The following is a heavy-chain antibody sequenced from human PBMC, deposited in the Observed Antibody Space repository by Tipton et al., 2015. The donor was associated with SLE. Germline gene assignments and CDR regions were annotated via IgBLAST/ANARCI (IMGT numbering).Heavy chain of an antibody. V-gene: IGHV3-23*01. CDR2: ISGSGGST. CDR3: AKDSMVGDGMDV. CDR1: GFTFSSYA. J-gene: IGHJ6*02. Sequence: SLRLSCAASGFTFSSYAMSWVRQAPGKGLEWVSAISGSGGSTYYADSVKGRFTISRDNSKNTLYLQMNSLRAEDTAVYYCAKDSMVGDGMDVWGQGTTVTVSS. D-gene: IGHD1-26*01.